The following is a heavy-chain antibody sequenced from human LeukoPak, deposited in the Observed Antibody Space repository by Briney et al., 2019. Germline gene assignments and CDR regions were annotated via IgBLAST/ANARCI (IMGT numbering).Heavy chain of an antibody. J-gene: IGHJ6*03. CDR1: TYTFTYFG. CDR3: ARDRIFGVASDYYMDV. Sequence: GASVKVSCKTSTYTFTYFGLSWVRQAPGQGLEWMGWIRPHNGDTNYAQKFQGRVTLTTDTSTNTVYLELRSLRSDDTAVYFCARDRIFGVASDYYMDVWGKGPADAVSS. CDR2: IRPHNGDT. D-gene: IGHD3-3*02. V-gene: IGHV1-18*01.